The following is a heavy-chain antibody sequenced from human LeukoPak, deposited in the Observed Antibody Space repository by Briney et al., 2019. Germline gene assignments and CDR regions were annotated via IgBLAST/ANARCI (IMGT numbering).Heavy chain of an antibody. CDR2: ISAYNGNT. D-gene: IGHD5-18*01. CDR1: GYTFTSYG. Sequence: ASVKVSCKASGYTFTSYGISWVRQAPGQGLEWMGWISAYNGNTNYAQKLQGRVTMTTDTSTSTAYMELRSLRSDDTAVYYCARSLGIQLWTTDYYGMDVWGQGTTVTVSS. V-gene: IGHV1-18*01. J-gene: IGHJ6*02. CDR3: ARSLGIQLWTTDYYGMDV.